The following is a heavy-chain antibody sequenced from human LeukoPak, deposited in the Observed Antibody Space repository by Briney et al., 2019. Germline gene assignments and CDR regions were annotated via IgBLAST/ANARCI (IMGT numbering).Heavy chain of an antibody. V-gene: IGHV3-21*01. D-gene: IGHD1/OR15-1a*01. Sequence: WGSLSLSCVVSGFTFSNSSMNWVRQPPGKGLEWVSFISSSSSAIHYVYSEKGRFIFSRDNAKNSLLLQINILSADDTAVYYCARDPNWNTRPGWFEPWGRGTLVSVSS. CDR2: ISSSSSAI. CDR1: GFTFSNSS. CDR3: ARDPNWNTRPGWFEP. J-gene: IGHJ5*01.